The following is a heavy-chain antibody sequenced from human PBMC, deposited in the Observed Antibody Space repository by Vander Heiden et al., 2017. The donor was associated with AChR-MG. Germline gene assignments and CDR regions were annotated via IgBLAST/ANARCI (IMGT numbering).Heavy chain of an antibody. CDR3: ASPIHYYHDAFDI. CDR2: IYPGDSDT. J-gene: IGHJ3*02. D-gene: IGHD3-22*01. CDR1: GSSFTSYW. Sequence: EVQLVQSGAEVKKPGEALKISCKGSGSSFTSYWIGWVRQMPGKGLEWMGIIYPGDSDTRYSPSFQGQVTISADKSISTAYLQWSSLKASDTAMYYCASPIHYYHDAFDIWGQGTMVTVSS. V-gene: IGHV5-51*03.